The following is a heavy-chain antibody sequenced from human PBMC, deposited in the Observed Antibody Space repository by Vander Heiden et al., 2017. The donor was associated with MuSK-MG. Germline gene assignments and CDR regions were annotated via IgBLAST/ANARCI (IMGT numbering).Heavy chain of an antibody. CDR3: AKGIQLWLRGYFDS. CDR1: GFNFNSYA. D-gene: IGHD5-18*01. J-gene: IGHJ4*02. V-gene: IGHV3-23*01. CDR2: MNGGGGST. Sequence: EVQLLDSGGGLVQPGGSLRLSCAASGFNFNSYAMSWVRQAPGKGLEWVSTMNGGGGSTYYADSVKGRFTISRDNSKNTLYLQMDSLRAEDTAVYYCAKGIQLWLRGYFDSWGQGTLVTVSS.